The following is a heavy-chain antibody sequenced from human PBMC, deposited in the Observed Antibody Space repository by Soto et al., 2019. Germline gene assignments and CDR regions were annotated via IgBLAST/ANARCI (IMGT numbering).Heavy chain of an antibody. V-gene: IGHV3-30*18. CDR2: ISYDGSNK. Sequence: GGSLRLSCAASGFTFSSYGMHWVRQAPGKGLEWVAVISYDGSNKYYADSVKGRFTISRDNSKNTLYLQMNSLRAEDTAVYYCAKDGGGYCSGSCYSGWHAFDIWGQGTMVTVSS. CDR3: AKDGGGYCSGSCYSGWHAFDI. CDR1: GFTFSSYG. J-gene: IGHJ3*02. D-gene: IGHD2-15*01.